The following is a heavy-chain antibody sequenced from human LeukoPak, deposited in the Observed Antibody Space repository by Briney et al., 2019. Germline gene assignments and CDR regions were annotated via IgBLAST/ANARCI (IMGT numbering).Heavy chain of an antibody. J-gene: IGHJ3*02. Sequence: NPSGTLSLTCAVSGGSISSSNWWSWVRQPPGRGLEWIGEIYHSGSTNYNPSLKSRVTISVDKSKNPFTLKLSSVTAADTAVYYCARVGAAAGTDAFDIWGQGTMVTVSS. V-gene: IGHV4-4*02. CDR1: GGSISSSNW. CDR2: IYHSGST. CDR3: ARVGAAAGTDAFDI. D-gene: IGHD6-13*01.